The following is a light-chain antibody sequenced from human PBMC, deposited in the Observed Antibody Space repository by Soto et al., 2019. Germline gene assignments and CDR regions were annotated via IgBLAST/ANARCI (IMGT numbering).Light chain of an antibody. CDR3: TSYTNSDSWV. V-gene: IGLV2-18*02. CDR2: EVS. J-gene: IGLJ3*02. CDR1: SSDVGSYNR. Sequence: QSVLTQPPSVSGSPGQSVTISCTGTSSDVGSYNRVSWYQQPPGTAHQLIISEVSNRPSGISDRFSGSKSGNMASLTISGLQAEEEADYYCTSYTNSDSWVFGGGTKVTVL.